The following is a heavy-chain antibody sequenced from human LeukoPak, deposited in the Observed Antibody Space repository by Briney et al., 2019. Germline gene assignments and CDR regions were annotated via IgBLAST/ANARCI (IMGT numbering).Heavy chain of an antibody. J-gene: IGHJ4*02. Sequence: PGGSLRLSCAVSGFSVSGYWMTWVRQAPGKGLEWVANIKQDEGEKNYVDSVKGRFTISRDNAENSLFLQMNSLRVEDTAVYYCAREWQGGIAAAGTRIEGDYWGQGTLVAVSS. CDR2: IKQDEGEK. D-gene: IGHD6-13*01. CDR1: GFSVSGYW. CDR3: AREWQGGIAAAGTRIEGDY. V-gene: IGHV3-7*01.